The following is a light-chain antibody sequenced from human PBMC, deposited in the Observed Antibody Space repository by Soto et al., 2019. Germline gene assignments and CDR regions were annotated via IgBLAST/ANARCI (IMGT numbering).Light chain of an antibody. CDR3: QQYYDWWT. Sequence: EIVITQSPSTLSVSPGERATLSCRASQSFSSSYLAWYQQKPGQAPSLLIYDASTRATGIPARFSGSGSGTEFTLTINSLQSEDFAVYYCQQYYDWWTFGQGTKVDIK. CDR2: DAS. V-gene: IGKV3-15*01. J-gene: IGKJ1*01. CDR1: QSFSSSY.